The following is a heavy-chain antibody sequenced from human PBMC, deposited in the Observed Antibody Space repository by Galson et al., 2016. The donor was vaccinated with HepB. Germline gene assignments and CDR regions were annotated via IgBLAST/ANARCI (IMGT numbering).Heavy chain of an antibody. CDR1: GISLTTDGLG. CDR3: ALRRGSCSDGKCYYHYGIDV. J-gene: IGHJ6*02. CDR2: IYWDDDK. D-gene: IGHD2-15*01. Sequence: PALVKPTQTLTLTCTLSGISLTTDGLGVGWIRQPPGKALEWLSLIYWDDDKRYSPSLTSRLTITKDTSKNLVVLTMTNMDPLDTATYFCALRRGSCSDGKCYYHYGIDVWGQGSTVIVSS. V-gene: IGHV2-5*02.